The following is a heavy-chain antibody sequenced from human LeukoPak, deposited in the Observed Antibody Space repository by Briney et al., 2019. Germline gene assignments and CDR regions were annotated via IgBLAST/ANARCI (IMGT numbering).Heavy chain of an antibody. Sequence: PSQTLSLTCAVSGGSISSGIYSWNWIRQPPGKGLEWIGYIYHSGSTYYNPSLKSRVTILVDRSKNQFSLKLSSVTAADTAVYYCARDNGDYPYYFDFWGQGTLVIVSS. V-gene: IGHV4-30-2*01. CDR3: ARDNGDYPYYFDF. CDR2: IYHSGST. J-gene: IGHJ4*02. CDR1: GGSISSGIYS. D-gene: IGHD4-17*01.